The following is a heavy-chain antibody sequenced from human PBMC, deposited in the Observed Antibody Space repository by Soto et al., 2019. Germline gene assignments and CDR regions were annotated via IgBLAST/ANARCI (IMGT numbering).Heavy chain of an antibody. D-gene: IGHD6-13*01. CDR2: IYYSGRT. CDR3: ARADSSSWYPFDY. Sequence: QVKLQESGPGLVKPSETLSLTCTVSGGSISSYYWSWIRQPPGKGLEWIGYIYYSGRTNYNPSLKSRVTISVDTSKNQFSLKLSSVTAADTAVYYCARADSSSWYPFDYWGQGTLVTVSS. J-gene: IGHJ4*02. V-gene: IGHV4-59*01. CDR1: GGSISSYY.